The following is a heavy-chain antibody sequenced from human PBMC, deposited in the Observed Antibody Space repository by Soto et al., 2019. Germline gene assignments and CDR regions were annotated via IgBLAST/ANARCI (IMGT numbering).Heavy chain of an antibody. D-gene: IGHD1-1*01. CDR2: VSAHNGNT. CDR1: GYAFTTYG. J-gene: IGHJ4*02. CDR3: ARGRYGDY. V-gene: IGHV1-18*01. Sequence: QVYLVQSGAEVKKPGASVKVSCKGSGYAFTTYGITWVRQAPGQGLEWVGWVSAHNGNTNDAQKLQGRVTVTGDTSTSTAYMELRSLRSDDTAVYYCARGRYGDYWGQGALVTVSS.